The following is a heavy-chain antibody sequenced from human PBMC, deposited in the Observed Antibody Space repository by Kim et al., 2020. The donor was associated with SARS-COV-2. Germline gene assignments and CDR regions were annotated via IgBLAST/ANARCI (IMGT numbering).Heavy chain of an antibody. CDR3: ARRGIYGDLLTGFYPFDY. V-gene: IGHV4-39*01. CDR1: GGSISSTSHH. Sequence: SETLSLTCNVSGGSISSTSHHWEWIRQPPGKGLEWIGGVYYSGNTYYNPSFKSRVIISVDTSKNQFSLKLTSVTAADTAIYYCARRGIYGDLLTGFYPFDYWGQGTLVTVSS. D-gene: IGHD3-9*01. CDR2: VYYSGNT. J-gene: IGHJ4*02.